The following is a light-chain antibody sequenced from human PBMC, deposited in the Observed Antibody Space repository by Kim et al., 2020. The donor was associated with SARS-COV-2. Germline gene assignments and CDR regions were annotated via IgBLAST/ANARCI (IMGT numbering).Light chain of an antibody. V-gene: IGLV2-14*03. J-gene: IGLJ1*01. CDR1: SSDVGGYNY. Sequence: GQSITNSCTGSSSDVGGYNYVCWYQQHPGKAPMLMIYDVSNRPSGVSKRFSGSKSGNTASLTISGLQAEDEADYYCSSYTSSSTWVFGTGTKVTVL. CDR2: DVS. CDR3: SSYTSSSTWV.